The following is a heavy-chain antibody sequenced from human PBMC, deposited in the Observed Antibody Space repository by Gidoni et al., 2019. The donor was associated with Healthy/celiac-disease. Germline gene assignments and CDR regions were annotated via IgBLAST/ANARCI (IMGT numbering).Heavy chain of an antibody. CDR2: ICHSGGT. J-gene: IGHJ3*02. V-gene: IGHV4-30-2*01. CDR3: ARRGAYYYDSSGYSRAFDI. Sequence: QLQLQESGSGLVKSSQTLSLTCAVSGGSISSGGYSWSWIRQPPGKGLEWMGYICHSGGTYYNPSLKGRVTISVDRSKNQFSLKLSSVTAADTAVYYCARRGAYYYDSSGYSRAFDIWGQGTMVTVSS. CDR1: GGSISSGGYS. D-gene: IGHD3-22*01.